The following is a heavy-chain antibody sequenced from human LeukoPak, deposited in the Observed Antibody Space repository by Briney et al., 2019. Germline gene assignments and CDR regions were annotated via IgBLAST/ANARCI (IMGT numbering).Heavy chain of an antibody. CDR3: AKSSMYYDILTGYDY. CDR2: ISGSGGST. D-gene: IGHD3-9*01. Sequence: GGSLRLSCAASGFTFSSYAMSWARQAPGKGLEWVSAISGSGGSTYYADSVKGRFTISRDNSKNTLYLQMNSLRAEDTVVYYCAKSSMYYDILTGYDYWGQGTLVTVSS. V-gene: IGHV3-23*01. J-gene: IGHJ4*02. CDR1: GFTFSSYA.